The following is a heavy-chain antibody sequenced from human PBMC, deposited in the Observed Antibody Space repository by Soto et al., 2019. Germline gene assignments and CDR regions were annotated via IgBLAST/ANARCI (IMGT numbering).Heavy chain of an antibody. D-gene: IGHD3-3*01. V-gene: IGHV4-34*01. CDR1: GGSFSGYY. CDR3: ARCAYYDFWSGPRGNVMDV. Sequence: SETLSLTCAVYGGSFSGYYWSWIRQPPGKGLEWIGEINHSGSTNYNPSLKSRVTISVDTSKNQFSLKLSSVTAADTAVYYCARCAYYDFWSGPRGNVMDVWAQGTTVTVSS. J-gene: IGHJ6*02. CDR2: INHSGST.